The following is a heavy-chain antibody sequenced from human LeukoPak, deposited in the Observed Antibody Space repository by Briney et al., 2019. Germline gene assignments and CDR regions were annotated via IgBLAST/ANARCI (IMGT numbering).Heavy chain of an antibody. Sequence: SETLSLTCTVSGGSISSSSYYWGWIRQPPGKGLEWIGSIYYSGSTYYNPSLKSRVTISVDTSKNQFSLKLSSVTAADTAVYYCARGNSNYYDSSGYHFDYWGQGTLVTVSS. J-gene: IGHJ4*02. V-gene: IGHV4-39*07. CDR1: GGSISSSSYY. CDR3: ARGNSNYYDSSGYHFDY. CDR2: IYYSGST. D-gene: IGHD3-22*01.